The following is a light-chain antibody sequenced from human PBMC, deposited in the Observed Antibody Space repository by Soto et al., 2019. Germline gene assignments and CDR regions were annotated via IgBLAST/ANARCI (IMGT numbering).Light chain of an antibody. CDR2: EVS. V-gene: IGLV2-8*01. Sequence: QSALTQPPSASGSPGQSVTISCTGTSSDVGNYNYVSWYQQHPGKAPKLMIYEVSERPSGVPDRFSGSKSGNTASLTVSGLQADDEADYYCSSYADGNNFVVFGGGTQLTVL. CDR1: SSDVGNYNY. CDR3: SSYADGNNFVV. J-gene: IGLJ2*01.